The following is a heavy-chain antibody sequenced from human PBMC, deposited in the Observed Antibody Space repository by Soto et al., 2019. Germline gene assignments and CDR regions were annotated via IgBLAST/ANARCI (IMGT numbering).Heavy chain of an antibody. J-gene: IGHJ4*02. CDR1: GYTYTDYY. V-gene: IGHV1-2*02. CDR2: INPSRGGT. D-gene: IGHD3-16*02. Sequence: KNAGASVKVSCKGSGYTYTDYYMHWVRQAPGQGPDWMGWINPSRGGTNYAEKLQGKVTMTRDTSINTAYMEVSRLTSDDTGVYYCATYRNYFDYWGQGALVTVSS. CDR3: ATYRNYFDY.